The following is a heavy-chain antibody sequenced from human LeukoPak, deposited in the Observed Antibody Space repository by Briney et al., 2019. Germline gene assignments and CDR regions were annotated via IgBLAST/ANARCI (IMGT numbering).Heavy chain of an antibody. Sequence: SETLSLTCTVSGGSISSSSYYWGWIRQPPGKGLEWIGSINYSGSTYYNPSLKSRVTISVDTSKNQFSLKLSSVTAADTAVYYCARLGGYYDSSGNFDYWGQGTLVTVSS. CDR3: ARLGGYYDSSGNFDY. V-gene: IGHV4-39*01. CDR2: INYSGST. J-gene: IGHJ4*02. CDR1: GGSISSSSYY. D-gene: IGHD3-22*01.